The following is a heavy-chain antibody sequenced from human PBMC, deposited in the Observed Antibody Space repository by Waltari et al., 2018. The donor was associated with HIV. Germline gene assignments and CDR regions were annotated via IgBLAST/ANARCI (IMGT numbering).Heavy chain of an antibody. Sequence: QVQLVQSGAEVKQPGASVKVSCKASGYIFNNYASNWGRQATGQGLEWMGWMNPNSRNTGYAQKFQGRVTMTRDTSITTAYMELSSLKSEDTAVYYCARAVNAVGAPHWFAPWGQGTLVTVSS. CDR3: ARAVNAVGAPHWFAP. CDR1: GYIFNNYA. D-gene: IGHD1-26*01. J-gene: IGHJ5*02. V-gene: IGHV1-8*01. CDR2: MNPNSRNT.